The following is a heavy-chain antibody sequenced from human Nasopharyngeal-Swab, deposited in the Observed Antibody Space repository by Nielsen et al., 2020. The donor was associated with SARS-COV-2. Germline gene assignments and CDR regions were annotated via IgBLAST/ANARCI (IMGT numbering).Heavy chain of an antibody. CDR2: ISGSGDISGSGGST. V-gene: IGHV3-23*01. J-gene: IGHJ4*02. D-gene: IGHD2/OR15-2a*01. CDR1: GFTFNNFP. CDR3: AKDLRGPYFF. Sequence: ETLSLTCGAFGFTFNNFPMSWVRQAPGKGLEWVAAISGSGDISGSGGSTYYADSVKGRFTISRDNSKNTLSLQMNGLGAEDTAVYYCAKDLRGPYFFWGQGTLVTVSS.